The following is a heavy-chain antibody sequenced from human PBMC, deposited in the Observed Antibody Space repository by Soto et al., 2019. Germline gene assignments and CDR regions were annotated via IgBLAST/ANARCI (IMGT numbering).Heavy chain of an antibody. D-gene: IGHD6-13*01. Sequence: SETLSLTCTVSGGSISNYYWSWIRQPPGKGLEWIGYIHYSGSTKYNPSLKSPVTISVDTSKYQFSLRLTSVTAADTAVYYCARLSGIGYYYFGMDVWGQGTTVTVSS. V-gene: IGHV4-59*08. CDR1: GGSISNYY. J-gene: IGHJ6*02. CDR2: IHYSGST. CDR3: ARLSGIGYYYFGMDV.